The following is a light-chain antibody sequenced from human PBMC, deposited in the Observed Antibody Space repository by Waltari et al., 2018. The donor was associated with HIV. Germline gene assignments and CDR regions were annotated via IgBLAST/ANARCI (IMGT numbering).Light chain of an antibody. V-gene: IGLV1-40*01. CDR2: VNN. CDR3: QSYDISLSGSV. Sequence: QSVLTQPPSVSGAPGQRVIISCAGSSSNIGAGSTLHWYQLLPGTAPNVLIHVNNSRPSGVPDRFSGSKSGTSASLAITGLQAEDEADYYCQSYDISLSGSVFGTGTKVTVL. CDR1: SSNIGAGST. J-gene: IGLJ1*01.